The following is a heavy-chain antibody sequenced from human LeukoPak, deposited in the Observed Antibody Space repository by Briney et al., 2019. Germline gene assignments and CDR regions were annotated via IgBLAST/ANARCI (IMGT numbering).Heavy chain of an antibody. CDR2: IHYDGYTT. Sequence: GGSLRLSCVTSGFPLSTYGVHWVRQAPGSGLEWLAYIHYDGYTTNYADSVKGRFTISRENSKNTLYLQMNSLRTEGTAVYYCARDLGQYYDTSDNWFDPWGQGTLVTVSS. CDR3: ARDLGQYYDTSDNWFDP. J-gene: IGHJ5*02. V-gene: IGHV3-30*02. CDR1: GFPLSTYG. D-gene: IGHD3-22*01.